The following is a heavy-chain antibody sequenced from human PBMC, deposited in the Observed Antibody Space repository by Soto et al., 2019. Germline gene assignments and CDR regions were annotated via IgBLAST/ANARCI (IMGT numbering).Heavy chain of an antibody. Sequence: EVQLLESGGGLVQPGESLRLSCAASGFTFSSYAMSWVRQAPGKGLEWVSGISASGYSPYYADSVTGRFTISRDNSRNTLYLQMNILRAEDTAVYYCAETWRLVNHYFDYWGQGTLVTVSS. CDR1: GFTFSSYA. V-gene: IGHV3-23*01. CDR2: ISASGYSP. J-gene: IGHJ4*02. D-gene: IGHD3-9*01. CDR3: AETWRLVNHYFDY.